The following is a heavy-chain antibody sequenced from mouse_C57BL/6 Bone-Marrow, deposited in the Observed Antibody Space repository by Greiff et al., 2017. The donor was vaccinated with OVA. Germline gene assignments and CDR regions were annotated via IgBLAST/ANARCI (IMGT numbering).Heavy chain of an antibody. CDR3: SGGSSYYAMDY. CDR1: GFNIKDDY. Sequence: EVQLVESGAELVRPGASVKLSCTASGFNIKDDYMHWVKQRPEQGLEWIGWIDPENGDTEYDSKFQGKATITADTSSNTAYLQLSSLTSEDTAVYYCSGGSSYYAMDYCGQGTSVTVSS. J-gene: IGHJ4*01. CDR2: IDPENGDT. D-gene: IGHD1-1*01. V-gene: IGHV14-4*01.